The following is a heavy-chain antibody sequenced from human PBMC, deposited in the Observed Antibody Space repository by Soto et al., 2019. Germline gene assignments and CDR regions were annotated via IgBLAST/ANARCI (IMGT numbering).Heavy chain of an antibody. CDR3: AKAVADFWIGYFEERFDC. V-gene: IGHV3-23*01. D-gene: IGHD3-3*01. J-gene: IGHJ4*02. Sequence: EVQLLESGGGLVQPGGALRLSCAASGFTFSSYAMSWVRQAPGKGLEWVSATGGRGATTFYADSVKGRFTISRDNSKNTLYLQMNRLRAEDTAVYYCAKAVADFWIGYFEERFDCWGQGTLVTVSS. CDR1: GFTFSSYA. CDR2: TGGRGATT.